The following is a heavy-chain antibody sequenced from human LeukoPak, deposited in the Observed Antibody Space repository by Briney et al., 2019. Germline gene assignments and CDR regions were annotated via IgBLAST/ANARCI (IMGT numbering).Heavy chain of an antibody. D-gene: IGHD6-13*01. CDR2: IYYSGST. V-gene: IGHV4-59*01. Sequence: SEILSLTCTVSGGSISSYYWSWIRQPPGKGLEWIGYIYYSGSTNYNPSLKGRVTISVDTSKNQFSLKLSSVTAADTAVYYCARTTEAHSWRTRYYDYYMDVWGKGTTVTVSS. CDR3: ARTTEAHSWRTRYYDYYMDV. J-gene: IGHJ6*03. CDR1: GGSISSYY.